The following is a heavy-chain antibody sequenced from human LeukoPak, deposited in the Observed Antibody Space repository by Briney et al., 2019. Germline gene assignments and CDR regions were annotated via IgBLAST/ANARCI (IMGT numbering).Heavy chain of an antibody. CDR2: ISGSGGIR. CDR3: ARWTSGSYY. CDR1: GFTFSSYA. V-gene: IGHV3-23*01. D-gene: IGHD1-26*01. Sequence: GGSLRLSCAASGFTFSSYAMSWVRQGPGKGLEWVSEISGSGGIRYYADSVKGRFTISRDNSKNTLYLQMNSLRAEDTAVYYCARWTSGSYYWGQGTLVTVSS. J-gene: IGHJ4*02.